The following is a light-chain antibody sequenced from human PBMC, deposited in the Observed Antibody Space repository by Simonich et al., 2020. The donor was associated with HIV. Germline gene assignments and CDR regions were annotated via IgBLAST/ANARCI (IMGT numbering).Light chain of an antibody. CDR2: LGS. V-gene: IGKV2-28*01. CDR1: QSLLHSSGCNY. Sequence: DIVMTQSPLSLPVTPGEPASIPCRSTQSLLHSSGCNYLHWYLQKPGQSPQLLLYLGSNRASGVPDRVSGCGSGTDFTLKINRVEAEDVGIYYCMQPLQTVTFGGGTKVEIK. CDR3: MQPLQTVT. J-gene: IGKJ4*01.